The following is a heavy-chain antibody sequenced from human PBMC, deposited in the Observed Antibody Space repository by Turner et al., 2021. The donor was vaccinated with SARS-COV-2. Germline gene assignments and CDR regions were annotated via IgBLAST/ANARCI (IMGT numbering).Heavy chain of an antibody. CDR2: IYYSGST. Sequence: QLQLQESGPGLVKPSEPLSLTCTVSGGSISSSSYYWGWIRQPPGKGLEWIGSIYYSGSTYYNPSLKSRVTISVDTSKNQFSLKLSSVTAADTAVYYCAGEVVVLTTTHYGMDVWGQGTTVTVSS. CDR1: GGSISSSSYY. J-gene: IGHJ6*02. D-gene: IGHD1-26*01. V-gene: IGHV4-39*01. CDR3: AGEVVVLTTTHYGMDV.